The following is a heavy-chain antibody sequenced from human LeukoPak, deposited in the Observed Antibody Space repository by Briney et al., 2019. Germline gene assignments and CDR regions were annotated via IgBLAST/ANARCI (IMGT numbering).Heavy chain of an antibody. CDR1: GFTFSSYA. Sequence: PGRSLRLSCAASGFTFSSYAMHWVRQAPGKGLEWVAVISYDGSNKYYADSVKGRFTISRDNSKNTLYLQMNSLRAEDTAVYYCARVMDYGLHFDYWGQGTLVTVSS. CDR2: ISYDGSNK. J-gene: IGHJ4*02. V-gene: IGHV3-30*04. CDR3: ARVMDYGLHFDY. D-gene: IGHD4-17*01.